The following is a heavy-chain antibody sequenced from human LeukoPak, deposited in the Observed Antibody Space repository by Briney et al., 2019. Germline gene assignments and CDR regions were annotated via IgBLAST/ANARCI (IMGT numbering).Heavy chain of an antibody. D-gene: IGHD5-12*01. CDR3: ARGRYSGTTYYFDY. V-gene: IGHV3-7*03. Sequence: TGGSLRLSCAVSGFTFSGFWMSWVRQVPGKGLEWVANIKKDGSETYYVDSVKGRFTISRDNAKNSLYLQMNSLRAEDTAMYYCARGRYSGTTYYFDYWGQGTLVTVSS. J-gene: IGHJ4*02. CDR2: IKKDGSET. CDR1: GFTFSGFW.